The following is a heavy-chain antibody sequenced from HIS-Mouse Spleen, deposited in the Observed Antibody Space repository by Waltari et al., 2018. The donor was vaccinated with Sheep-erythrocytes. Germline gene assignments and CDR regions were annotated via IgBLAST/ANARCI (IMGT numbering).Heavy chain of an antibody. CDR3: ARALIITMVRGVTSNWFDP. CDR2: IYYSGST. D-gene: IGHD3-10*01. V-gene: IGHV4-31*03. J-gene: IGHJ5*02. Sequence: QVQLQESGPGLVKPSQTLSLTCTFSGGPISSGGYYWSWIRQHPGKGLEWIGYIYYSGSTYYNPSLKSRVTISVDTSKNQFSLKLSSVTAADTAVYYCARALIITMVRGVTSNWFDPWGQGTLVTVSS. CDR1: GGPISSGGYY.